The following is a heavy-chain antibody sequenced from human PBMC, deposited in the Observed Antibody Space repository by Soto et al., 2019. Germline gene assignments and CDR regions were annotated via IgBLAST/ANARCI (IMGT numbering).Heavy chain of an antibody. CDR1: GGTFSSYA. CDR3: ARGRSEYVDTADTDY. CDR2: FISIFGTA. Sequence: QVQLVQSGAEVKKPGSSVKVSCKASGGTFSSYAISWVRQAPGQGREWMGGFISIFGTANYAQKFQGRVTMTADESTSTAYMELSSLRSEDKAGYYCARGRSEYVDTADTDYWGQGTLVTFSS. V-gene: IGHV1-69*01. J-gene: IGHJ4*02. D-gene: IGHD2-15*01.